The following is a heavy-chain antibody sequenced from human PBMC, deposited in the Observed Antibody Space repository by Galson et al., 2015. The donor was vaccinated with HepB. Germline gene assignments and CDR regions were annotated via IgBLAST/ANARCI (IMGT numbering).Heavy chain of an antibody. D-gene: IGHD6-6*01. CDR1: GYSFRNYG. V-gene: IGHV1-18*04. J-gene: IGHJ5*02. Sequence: SVKVSCKASGYSFRNYGISWVRQAPGQGLEWMGWISFYNGNANYAQNIQGRATMTTDTSTTTAYMELRSLRSDDTAVYYCARARYSSSPPDHWGQGTLVSVSS. CDR3: ARARYSSSPPDH. CDR2: ISFYNGNA.